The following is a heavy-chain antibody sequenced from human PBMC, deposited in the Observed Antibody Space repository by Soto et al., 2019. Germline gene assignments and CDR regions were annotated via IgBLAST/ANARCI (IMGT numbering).Heavy chain of an antibody. CDR2: ISSGSSYT. V-gene: IGHV3-11*06. CDR3: AREVGAVADFDY. J-gene: IGHJ4*02. D-gene: IGHD6-19*01. CDR1: GFTFSDYY. Sequence: GGSLRLSCAASGFTFSDYYMSWIRQAPGKGLEWISYISSGSSYTNYADSVKGRFTISRDNAKNSLYLQMNSLRAEDTAVYYCAREVGAVADFDYWGQGTLVTVSS.